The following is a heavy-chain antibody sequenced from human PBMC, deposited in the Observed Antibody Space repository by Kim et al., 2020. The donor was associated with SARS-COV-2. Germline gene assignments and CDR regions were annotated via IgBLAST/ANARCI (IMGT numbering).Heavy chain of an antibody. CDR3: ARDRNYYVSSGYYYPRYYYYYGMDV. V-gene: IGHV3-30-3*01. Sequence: GGSLRLSCAASGFTFSSYAMHWVRQAPGKGLEWVAVISYDGSNKYYADSVQGRFTIPRDNSKNTLYLQMNSLRAEDTAVYYCARDRNYYVSSGYYYPRYYYYYGMDVWGQGTTVTVSS. CDR2: ISYDGSNK. D-gene: IGHD3-22*01. CDR1: GFTFSSYA. J-gene: IGHJ6*02.